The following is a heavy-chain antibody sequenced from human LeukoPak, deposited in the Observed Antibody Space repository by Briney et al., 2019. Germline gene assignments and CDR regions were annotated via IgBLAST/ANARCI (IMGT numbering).Heavy chain of an antibody. J-gene: IGHJ5*02. D-gene: IGHD2-2*01. CDR3: ARGKVVVVPAAVPARRYNWFDP. CDR1: GGSMTNYY. V-gene: IGHV4-59*01. CDR2: TYYSGNT. Sequence: PSETLSLTCTVSGGSMTNYYWTWIRQSPGKGLEWIGHTYYSGNTNYNPSLKSRVTISIDTSKNQFSLKLSSVTAADTAVYYCARGKVVVVPAAVPARRYNWFDPWGQGTLVTVSS.